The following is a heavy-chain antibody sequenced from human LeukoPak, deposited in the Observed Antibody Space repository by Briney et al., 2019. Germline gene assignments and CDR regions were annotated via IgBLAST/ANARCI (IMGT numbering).Heavy chain of an antibody. Sequence: PGGSLRLSCAASGFTFSSYSMNWVRQAPGKGLEWVSSISSSSSYIYYADSVKGRFTISRDNAKNSLYLRMNSLRAEDTAVYYCASWGSSWTVDYWGQGTLVTVSS. CDR1: GFTFSSYS. V-gene: IGHV3-21*01. D-gene: IGHD6-13*01. CDR2: ISSSSSYI. J-gene: IGHJ4*02. CDR3: ASWGSSWTVDY.